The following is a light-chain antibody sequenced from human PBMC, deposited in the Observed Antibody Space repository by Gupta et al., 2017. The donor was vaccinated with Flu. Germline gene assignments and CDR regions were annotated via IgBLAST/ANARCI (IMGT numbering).Light chain of an antibody. CDR2: KIS. V-gene: IGKV2-30*02. CDR3: LQATHWLFA. Sequence: DVVMTQSPLSLSVTLGQPASISCRSSQGLVHSDGNIYLSWFHQRPGQSPRRLIYKISKRDSGVPDRFSGSGSGTDFTLKISRVEAEDVGIFYCLQATHWLFAFGPGTKVDL. CDR1: QGLVHSDGNIY. J-gene: IGKJ3*01.